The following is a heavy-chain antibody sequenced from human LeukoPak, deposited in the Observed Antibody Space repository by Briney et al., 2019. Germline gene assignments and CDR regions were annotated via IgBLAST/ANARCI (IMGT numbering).Heavy chain of an antibody. D-gene: IGHD1-26*01. V-gene: IGHV1-69*13. CDR3: ARGLSGSPVGFDY. CDR1: GGTFSRYA. J-gene: IGHJ4*02. Sequence: SVKVSCKASGGTFSRYAISWVRQAPGQGLEWMGGIIPIFGTANYAQKFQGRVTITADESTTTAYMRLNSLRSEDTAVYYCARGLSGSPVGFDYWGQGTLVTVSS. CDR2: IIPIFGTA.